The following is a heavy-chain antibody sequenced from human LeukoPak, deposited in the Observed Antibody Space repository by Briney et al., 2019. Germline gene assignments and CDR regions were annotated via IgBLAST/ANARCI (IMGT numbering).Heavy chain of an antibody. J-gene: IGHJ4*02. CDR3: TTLVAFDY. CDR2: IKGKTDVGTT. D-gene: IGHD2-21*01. V-gene: IGHV3-15*01. CDR1: GFTFSNAW. Sequence: PGGSLRLSCAASGFTFSNAWMSWVRQAPGKGLEWVGRIKGKTDVGTTDYAAPVKGRFSISRDASKNTLYLQMNSLKTEDTAVYYCTTLVAFDYWGLGTLVTVSS.